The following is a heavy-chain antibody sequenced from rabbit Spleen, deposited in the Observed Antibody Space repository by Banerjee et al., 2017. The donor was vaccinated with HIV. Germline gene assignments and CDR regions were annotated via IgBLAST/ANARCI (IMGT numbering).Heavy chain of an antibody. CDR2: IYTGNVKT. D-gene: IGHD2-1*01. J-gene: IGHJ4*01. CDR3: ARGSATMTMVITGYYFNL. CDR1: GFDFSRGYD. Sequence: QSLEESGGGLVKPGASLTLTCKASGFDFSRGYDMCWVRQAPGKGLEWIGCIYTGNVKTYYASWAKGRFTISKTSSTTVTLQMTSLTVADTATYFCARGSATMTMVITGYYFNLWGPGTLVTVS. V-gene: IGHV1S40*01.